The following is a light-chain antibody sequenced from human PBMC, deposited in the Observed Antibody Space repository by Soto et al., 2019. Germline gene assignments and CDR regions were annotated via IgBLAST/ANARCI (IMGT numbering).Light chain of an antibody. CDR2: GAS. Sequence: EIVMTQSTATLSVSPGERATLSCRASQSVSSNLAWYQQKPGQAPRLLIYGASTRATGIPARFSGSGSGTEFTLTSSSLQSEDFALYYCQQYNNWPPYTFGQGTKLEIK. V-gene: IGKV3-15*01. J-gene: IGKJ2*01. CDR1: QSVSSN. CDR3: QQYNNWPPYT.